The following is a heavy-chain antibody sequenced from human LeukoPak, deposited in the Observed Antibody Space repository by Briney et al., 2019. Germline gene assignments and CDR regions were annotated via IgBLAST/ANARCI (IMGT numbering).Heavy chain of an antibody. CDR2: IVVGSGNT. V-gene: IGHV1-58*01. Sequence: TSVKVSCKASGFTFTSSAVQWVRQARGQRLEWIGWIVVGSGNTNYARKFQERVTITRDMSTSTAYMELSSLRSEDTAVYYCAALGHGNEGAFDIWGQGTMVTVSS. J-gene: IGHJ3*02. CDR3: AALGHGNEGAFDI. D-gene: IGHD4-23*01. CDR1: GFTFTSSA.